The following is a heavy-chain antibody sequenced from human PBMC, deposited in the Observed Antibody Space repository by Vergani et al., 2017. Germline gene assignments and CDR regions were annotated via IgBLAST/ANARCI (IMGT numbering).Heavy chain of an antibody. J-gene: IGHJ6*03. CDR3: ARERGDDLWSGNYYYMDV. V-gene: IGHV4-4*07. D-gene: IGHD3-3*01. CDR1: GASISNFY. CDR2: IQSFANI. Sequence: QVHLQESGPGQVKPSETLSLTCTVSGASISNFYWSWIRQPAGKGLEWIGHIQSFANINYNPSLKGRVTLSVDTSRSQVSRKVTSVTAADTAVYYCARERGDDLWSGNYYYMDVWGTGTTVTVSS.